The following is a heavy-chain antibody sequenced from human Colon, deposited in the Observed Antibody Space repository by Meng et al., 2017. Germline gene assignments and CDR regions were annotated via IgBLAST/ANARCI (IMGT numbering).Heavy chain of an antibody. D-gene: IGHD4-11*01. J-gene: IGHJ4*01. CDR2: ISSSGDTT. Sequence: VQSVAFGGSLRQPGGSLRPSCEVSGFTFRGYVMSLVRQAPGKGLEWVSYISSSGDTTQYADSVKGRFTISRDNSQNTLYLQMNSLTVEDTAVYYCARDNSWTLGYWGHGTLVTVSS. CDR1: GFTFRGYV. CDR3: ARDNSWTLGY. V-gene: IGHV3-23*04.